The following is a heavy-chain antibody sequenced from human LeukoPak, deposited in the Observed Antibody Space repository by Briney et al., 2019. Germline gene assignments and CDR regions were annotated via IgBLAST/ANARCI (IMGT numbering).Heavy chain of an antibody. CDR3: ARDDFGDSGAFDI. Sequence: SETLSLTCTVSGGSISSGSYYWSWIRQPAGQGLEWIGRIYTSGSTNYNPSLKSRVTISVDTSKNQFSLKLSSVTAADTAVYYCARDDFGDSGAFDIWGQGTMVTVSS. J-gene: IGHJ3*02. V-gene: IGHV4-61*02. D-gene: IGHD3-3*01. CDR2: IYTSGST. CDR1: GGSISSGSYY.